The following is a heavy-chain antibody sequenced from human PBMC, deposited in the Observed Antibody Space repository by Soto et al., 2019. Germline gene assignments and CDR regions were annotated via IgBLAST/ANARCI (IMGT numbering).Heavy chain of an antibody. CDR2: INPDNGNT. V-gene: IGHV1-3*01. CDR1: GYSFTRYT. Sequence: LVKGSRKAFGYSFTRYTMKWGRQAPEQRLEWMGWINPDNGNTKSSQKFQDRVIITRDTSASTAYMDLSSLRSEDTAVYYCARGIATGQLDPWGQGTLVTVSS. CDR3: ARGIATGQLDP. J-gene: IGHJ5*02. D-gene: IGHD2-15*01.